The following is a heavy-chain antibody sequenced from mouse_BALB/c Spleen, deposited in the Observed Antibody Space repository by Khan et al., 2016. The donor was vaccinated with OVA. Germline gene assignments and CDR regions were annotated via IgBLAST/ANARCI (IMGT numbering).Heavy chain of an antibody. CDR1: GFTFSSYG. J-gene: IGHJ4*01. Sequence: EVELVESGGDLVKPGGSLKLSCAASGFTFSSYGMSWVRQTPDKRLEWVATISSGGSYTYYPASVKGRFTISRDNAKNTLYLQMSSLKSEDRAMYYCARQGGTTVIATNYYAMDNWGQGTSVTVSS. CDR3: ARQGGTTVIATNYYAMDN. D-gene: IGHD1-1*01. CDR2: ISSGGSYT. V-gene: IGHV5-6*01.